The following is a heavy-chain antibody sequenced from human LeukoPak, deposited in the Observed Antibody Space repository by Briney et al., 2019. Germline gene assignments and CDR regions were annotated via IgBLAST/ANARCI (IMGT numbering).Heavy chain of an antibody. CDR2: INPSGGST. CDR3: ARDLGGGYPPVYYDYMDV. Sequence: ASVKVSFKASGYTFTSYYMHWVRQAPGQGLEWMGIINPSGGSTSYAQKFQGRVTMTRDMSTSTVYMELSSLRSEDTAVYYCARDLGGGYPPVYYDYMDVWGKGTTVTVSS. CDR1: GYTFTSYY. J-gene: IGHJ6*03. D-gene: IGHD6-25*01. V-gene: IGHV1-46*01.